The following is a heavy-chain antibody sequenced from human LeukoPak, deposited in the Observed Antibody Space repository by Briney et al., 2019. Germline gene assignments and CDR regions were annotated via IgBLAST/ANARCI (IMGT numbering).Heavy chain of an antibody. D-gene: IGHD1-26*01. CDR3: SRAGDGKYYYYYMDV. Sequence: SESLSFTCSVSNGSFSNFYWGWIRQPPGKRLERIGYIFPSGLANYNPSLNSRVTISLDTSKSQFSLTLRSVTAADTAVYYCSRAGDGKYYYYYMDVWGSGTTVTASS. J-gene: IGHJ6*03. CDR2: IFPSGLA. V-gene: IGHV4-4*08. CDR1: NGSFSNFY.